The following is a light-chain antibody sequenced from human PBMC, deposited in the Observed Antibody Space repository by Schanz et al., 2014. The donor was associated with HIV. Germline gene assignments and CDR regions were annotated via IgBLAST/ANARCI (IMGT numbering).Light chain of an antibody. Sequence: QSVLTQPPSVSGAPGQRVTISCTGSNSNIGAGYAVHWYQQLPGTAPKLLISDNFNRPSGVPDRFSGSKSDTSASLAITGLQADDEAHYYCQSYDSSLSSVVFGGGTKLT. CDR3: QSYDSSLSSVV. J-gene: IGLJ3*02. V-gene: IGLV1-40*01. CDR1: NSNIGAGYA. CDR2: DNF.